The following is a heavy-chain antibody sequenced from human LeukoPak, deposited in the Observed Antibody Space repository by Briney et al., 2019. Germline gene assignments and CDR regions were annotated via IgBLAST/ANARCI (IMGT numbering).Heavy chain of an antibody. CDR1: GGSISSSSYY. D-gene: IGHD3-22*01. CDR2: IYYSGST. J-gene: IGHJ3*02. CDR3: ASVGRITMIVVVITGAFDI. V-gene: IGHV4-39*01. Sequence: PSETLSLTCTVSGGSISSSSYYWGWIRQPPGKGLEWIGSIYYSGSTYYNPSLKSRVTISVDTSKNQFSLKLSSVTAADTAVYYCASVGRITMIVVVITGAFDIWGQGTMVTVSS.